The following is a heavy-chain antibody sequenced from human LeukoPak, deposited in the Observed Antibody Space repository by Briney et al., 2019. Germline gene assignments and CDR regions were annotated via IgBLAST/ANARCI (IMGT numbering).Heavy chain of an antibody. V-gene: IGHV4-4*02. J-gene: IGHJ3*02. CDR1: GGSISSSNW. CDR3: ARETIYGSGSYYRGAFDI. CDR2: IYHSGST. D-gene: IGHD3-10*01. Sequence: TSETLSLTCAVSGGSISSSNWWSWVRQPPGKGLEWIGEIYHSGSTNHNPSLKSRVTISVDKSKNQFSLKLSSVTAADTAVYYCARETIYGSGSYYRGAFDIWGQGTMVTVSS.